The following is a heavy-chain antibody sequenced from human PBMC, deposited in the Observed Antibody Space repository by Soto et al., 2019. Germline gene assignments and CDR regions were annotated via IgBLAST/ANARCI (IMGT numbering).Heavy chain of an antibody. J-gene: IGHJ4*02. D-gene: IGHD2-15*01. CDR1: SGSFSGYY. V-gene: IGHV4-34*01. Sequence: PSETQSLTCSIYSGSFSGYYWSWIRQPPGKGLEWIGEISQSGNTNYSPSLKSRVSISIDTSKKQFSLNLASVSAADTAVYYCARDKKVRGSTQTRTDFWGQGTLVTASS. CDR3: ARDKKVRGSTQTRTDF. CDR2: ISQSGNT.